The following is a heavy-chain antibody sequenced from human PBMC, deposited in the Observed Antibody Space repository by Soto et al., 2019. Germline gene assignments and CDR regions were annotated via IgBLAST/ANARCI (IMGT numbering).Heavy chain of an antibody. CDR3: ASSPLDYGDYNSFSWFDP. D-gene: IGHD4-17*01. CDR2: IDPSDSYT. Sequence: PGESLKISCKGSGYSFTSYWISWVRQMPGKGLEWMGRIDPSDSYTNYSPSFQGHVTISADKSISTAYLQWSSLKASDTAMYYCASSPLDYGDYNSFSWFDPWGQGTLVTVSS. CDR1: GYSFTSYW. J-gene: IGHJ5*02. V-gene: IGHV5-10-1*01.